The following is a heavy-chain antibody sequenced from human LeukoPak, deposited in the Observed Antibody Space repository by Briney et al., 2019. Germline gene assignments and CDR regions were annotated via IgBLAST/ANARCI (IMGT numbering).Heavy chain of an antibody. Sequence: KGGESLKISCQGSGYNFPIYWIGWVRQMPGQGLEWMGIIYPDDSNTIYGPSFQGQVTISADKSINTAYLEWSSLKASDTAIYYCASTLRAAMGHDAFDIWGQGTMVTVSS. CDR3: ASTLRAAMGHDAFDI. V-gene: IGHV5-51*01. J-gene: IGHJ3*02. CDR2: IYPDDSNT. D-gene: IGHD5-18*01. CDR1: GYNFPIYW.